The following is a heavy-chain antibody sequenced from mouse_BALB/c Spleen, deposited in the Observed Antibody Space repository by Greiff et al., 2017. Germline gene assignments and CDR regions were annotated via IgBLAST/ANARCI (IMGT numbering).Heavy chain of an antibody. J-gene: IGHJ3*01. Sequence: DVKLVESGGGLVKPGGSLKLSCAASGFTFSDYYMYWVRQTPEKRLEWVATISDGGSYTYYPDSVKGRFTISRDNAKNNLYLQMSSLKSEDTAMDCCAREVLAYWGQGTLVTVSA. V-gene: IGHV5-4*02. CDR2: ISDGGSYT. CDR3: AREVLAY. D-gene: IGHD2-14*01. CDR1: GFTFSDYY.